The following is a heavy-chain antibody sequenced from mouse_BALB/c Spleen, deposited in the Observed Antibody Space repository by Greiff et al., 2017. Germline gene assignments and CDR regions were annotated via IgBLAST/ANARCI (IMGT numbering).Heavy chain of an antibody. V-gene: IGHV1S81*02. CDR3: AREEITTDMDY. CDR1: GYTFTSYW. CDR2: INPSNGRT. Sequence: QVQLQQPGAELVKPGASVKLSCKASGYTFTSYWMHWVKQRPGQGLEWIGEINPSNGRTNYNEKFKSKATLTVDKSSSTAYMQLSSLTSEDSAVYYCAREEITTDMDYWGQGTSVTVSS. J-gene: IGHJ4*01. D-gene: IGHD1-1*01.